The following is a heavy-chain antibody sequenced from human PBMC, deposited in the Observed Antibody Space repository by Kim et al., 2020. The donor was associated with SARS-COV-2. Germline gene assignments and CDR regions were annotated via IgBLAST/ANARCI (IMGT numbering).Heavy chain of an antibody. V-gene: IGHV3-23*01. D-gene: IGHD4-17*01. CDR2: ISGSGGST. Sequence: GGSLRLSCAASGFTFSRYAMSWVRQAPGKGLEWVSAISGSGGSTYYAGSVKGRFTISRDHSKNTMYLQMNSLRAEDTAVYYCAKDSGNDYGEQLDYWGQGTLVTVSS. CDR3: AKDSGNDYGEQLDY. J-gene: IGHJ4*02. CDR1: GFTFSRYA.